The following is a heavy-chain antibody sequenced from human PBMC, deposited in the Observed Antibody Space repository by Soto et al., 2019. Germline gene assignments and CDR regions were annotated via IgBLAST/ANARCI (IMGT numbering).Heavy chain of an antibody. D-gene: IGHD4-17*01. CDR1: GYTFTSYG. CDR2: VSSYNGDT. CDR3: ARDPSGDYDFDF. J-gene: IGHJ4*02. V-gene: IGHV1-18*01. Sequence: GASVKVSCKASGYTFTSYGISWVRQAPGQGLEWMGWVSSYNGDTNYAQNLQGRVTMTTDTSTSTAYMELRSLRPDDTAMYYCARDPSGDYDFDFWGQGTLVTVSS.